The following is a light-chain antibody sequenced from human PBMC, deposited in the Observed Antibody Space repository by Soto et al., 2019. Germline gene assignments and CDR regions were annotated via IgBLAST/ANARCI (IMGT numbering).Light chain of an antibody. CDR2: SDN. CDR1: SPNIGRNY. CDR3: GAWDDSLSGGV. Sequence: QSVLTQPPSASGTPGQRVIISCSGSSPNIGRNYVYWYQQLPGTAPKLLISSDNQRPSGVPDRFSGSKSGTSASLAIRGLRSEDEADYYCGAWDDSLSGGVFGGGTKLTVL. V-gene: IGLV1-47*02. J-gene: IGLJ2*01.